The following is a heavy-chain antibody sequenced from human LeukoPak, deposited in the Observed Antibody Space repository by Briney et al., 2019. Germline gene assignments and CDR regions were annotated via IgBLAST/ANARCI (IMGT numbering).Heavy chain of an antibody. J-gene: IGHJ4*02. CDR2: IIPIFGTA. V-gene: IGHV1-69*13. D-gene: IGHD3-3*01. Sequence: ASVKVSCKASGGTFSSYAISWVRQAPGQGLEWMGGIIPIFGTANYAQKFQGRVTITADESTSTAYMELSSLRSEDTAVYYCAREYDFWSGHGPTVTLLRWGQGTLVTVSS. CDR3: AREYDFWSGHGPTVTLLR. CDR1: GGTFSSYA.